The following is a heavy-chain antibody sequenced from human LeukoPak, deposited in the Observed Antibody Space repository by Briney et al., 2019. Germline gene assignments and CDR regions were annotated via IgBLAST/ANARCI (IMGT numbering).Heavy chain of an antibody. V-gene: IGHV4-39*02. D-gene: IGHD6-19*01. J-gene: IGHJ4*02. CDR2: IYYSGST. CDR1: GGSISSSSYY. Sequence: SETLSLTCTVSGGSISSSSYYWGWIRQPPGKGLEWIGSIYYSGSTYYNPSLKSRVTISVDTSKNQFSLKLSSVTAADTAVYYCARDRKGSGWYVETISDYWGQGTLVTVSS. CDR3: ARDRKGSGWYVETISDY.